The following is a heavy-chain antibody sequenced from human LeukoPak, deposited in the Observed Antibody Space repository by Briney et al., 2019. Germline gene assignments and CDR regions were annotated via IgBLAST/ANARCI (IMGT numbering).Heavy chain of an antibody. CDR3: ARDGRYCSSTSCTNYYMDV. D-gene: IGHD2-2*01. Sequence: ASVKVSCEASGYTFTNYDINWVRQAPGQGLEWMGWINPNSGGTNYAQKFQGRVTMTRDTSISTAYMELSRLRSDDTAVYYCARDGRYCSSTSCTNYYMDVWGKGTTVTVSS. CDR1: GYTFTNYD. J-gene: IGHJ6*03. CDR2: INPNSGGT. V-gene: IGHV1-2*02.